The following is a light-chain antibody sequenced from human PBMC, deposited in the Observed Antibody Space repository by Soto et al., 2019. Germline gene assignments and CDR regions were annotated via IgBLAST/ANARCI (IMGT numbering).Light chain of an antibody. CDR1: SSDVGSSNY. CDR2: DVS. Sequence: QSALTQPRSVSGSPGQSVTISCTGTSSDVGSSNYVSWYQQHPAKAPKLIISDVSKGPSGVPDRFSGSKSDNTASLSISGLQDEDEADYVCCSHAGSHVVFGGGTKLTVL. V-gene: IGLV2-11*01. J-gene: IGLJ2*01. CDR3: CSHAGSHVV.